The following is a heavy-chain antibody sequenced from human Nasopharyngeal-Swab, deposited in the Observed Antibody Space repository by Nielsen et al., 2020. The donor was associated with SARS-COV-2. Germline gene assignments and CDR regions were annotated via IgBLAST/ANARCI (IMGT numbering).Heavy chain of an antibody. CDR2: ISSNGGST. CDR1: GFTFSSYA. CDR3: ARSQNWGTYYYYMDV. J-gene: IGHJ6*03. D-gene: IGHD7-27*01. Sequence: ESLKISGAASGFTFSSYAMHWVRQAPGKGLEYVSAISSNGGSTYYANSVKGRFTISRDNSKNTLYLQMGSLRAEDMAVYYCARSQNWGTYYYYMDVWGKGTTVTVSS. V-gene: IGHV3-64*01.